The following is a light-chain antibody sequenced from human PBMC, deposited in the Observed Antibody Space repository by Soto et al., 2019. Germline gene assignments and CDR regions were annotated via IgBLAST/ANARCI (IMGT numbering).Light chain of an antibody. Sequence: ENVLTQSPGTLSLSPGERATCSCRASLSVRSSYLAWYQQKPGQAPRLLIYGASSRATGIPDRFSGSGSGTDFTLTISRLEPEDFAMYYSHQYGSSPPVTFGQGTRLEI. CDR2: GAS. CDR1: LSVRSSY. V-gene: IGKV3-20*01. CDR3: HQYGSSPPVT. J-gene: IGKJ5*01.